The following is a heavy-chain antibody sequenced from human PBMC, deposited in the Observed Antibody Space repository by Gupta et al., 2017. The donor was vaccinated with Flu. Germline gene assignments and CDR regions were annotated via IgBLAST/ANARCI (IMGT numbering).Heavy chain of an antibody. D-gene: IGHD5-12*01. CDR1: GFTFSSYS. CDR2: ISSSSSYI. Sequence: EVQLVESGGGRVKPGGSLRLSCAASGFTFSSYSMNWVRQAPGKGLEWVSSISSSSSYIYYADSVKGRFTISRDNAKNSLYLQMNSLRAEDTAVYYCARGPIKVEMATIGGHFDYWGQGTLVTVSS. V-gene: IGHV3-21*01. CDR3: ARGPIKVEMATIGGHFDY. J-gene: IGHJ4*02.